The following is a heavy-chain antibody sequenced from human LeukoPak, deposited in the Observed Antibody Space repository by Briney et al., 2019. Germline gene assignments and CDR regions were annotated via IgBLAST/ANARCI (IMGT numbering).Heavy chain of an antibody. D-gene: IGHD2-2*01. J-gene: IGHJ5*02. V-gene: IGHV4-61*02. CDR2: IYTSGST. CDR3: ARDARYCSSTSCYRWFDP. Sequence: PSETLSLTCTVSGGSISSGSYYWSWIRQPAGKGLEWIGRIYTSGSTNYNPSLKSRVTISVDTSKNQFSLKLSSVTAADTAVYYCARDARYCSSTSCYRWFDPWGQGTLVTVSS. CDR1: GGSISSGSYY.